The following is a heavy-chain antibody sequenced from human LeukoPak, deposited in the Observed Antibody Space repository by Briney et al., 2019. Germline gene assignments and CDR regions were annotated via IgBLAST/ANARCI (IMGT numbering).Heavy chain of an antibody. CDR3: ARDRRYCSSTSCYQGFDY. Sequence: PSGTLSLTCAVSGGSISSSNWWSWVRQPPGKGREGIGEIYHSGSTNYNPSLKSRVTISVDKSKNQFSLKLSSVTAADTAVYYCARDRRYCSSTSCYQGFDYWGQGTLVTVSS. D-gene: IGHD2-2*01. CDR2: IYHSGST. J-gene: IGHJ4*02. CDR1: GGSISSSNW. V-gene: IGHV4-4*02.